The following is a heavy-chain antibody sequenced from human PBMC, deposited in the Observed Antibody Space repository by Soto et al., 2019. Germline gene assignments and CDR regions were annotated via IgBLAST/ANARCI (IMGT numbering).Heavy chain of an antibody. Sequence: ASVKVSCKASGGTFSSYTISWVRQAPGQGLEWMGRIIPILGIANYAQKFQGRVTITADKSTSTAYMELSSLRSEDTAVYYCARSNIVATGHYYYMDVWGKGTTVTVSS. CDR1: GGTFSSYT. D-gene: IGHD5-12*01. CDR3: ARSNIVATGHYYYMDV. V-gene: IGHV1-69*02. CDR2: IIPILGIA. J-gene: IGHJ6*03.